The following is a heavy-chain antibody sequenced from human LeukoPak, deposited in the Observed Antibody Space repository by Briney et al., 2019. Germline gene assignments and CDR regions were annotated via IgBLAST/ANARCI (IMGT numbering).Heavy chain of an antibody. V-gene: IGHV1-8*01. Sequence: ASVTVSCKASGYTFTSYDINWVRQAPGQGLEWMGWMNPNSGNTGYAQKFQGRVTMTRNTSISTAYMELSSLRSEDTAVYYCARGARGAEDFDYWGQGTLVTVSS. J-gene: IGHJ4*02. D-gene: IGHD3-10*01. CDR2: MNPNSGNT. CDR3: ARGARGAEDFDY. CDR1: GYTFTSYD.